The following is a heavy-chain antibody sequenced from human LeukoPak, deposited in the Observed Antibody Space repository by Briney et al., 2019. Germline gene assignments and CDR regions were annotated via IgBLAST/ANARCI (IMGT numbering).Heavy chain of an antibody. V-gene: IGHV4-59*01. CDR3: ARDSRVGATANYYYYYMDV. CDR2: IYYSGST. CDR1: GGSISSYY. J-gene: IGHJ6*03. Sequence: SETLSLTCTVSGGSISSYYWSWIWQPPGKGLEWIGYIYYSGSTNYNPSLKSRVTISVDTSKNQFSLKLSSVTAADTAVYYCARDSRVGATANYYYYYMDVWGKGTTVTVSS. D-gene: IGHD1-26*01.